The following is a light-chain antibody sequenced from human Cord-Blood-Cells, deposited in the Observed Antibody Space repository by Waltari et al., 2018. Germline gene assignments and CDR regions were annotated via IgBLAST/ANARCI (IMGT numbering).Light chain of an antibody. CDR1: SSDVGGYNY. CDR3: SSYTSSSTVV. Sequence: QSALTQPASVSGSPGQSITISCTGTSSDVGGYNYVSWYQQHPGKAPKLMIYDVRNPPSGVSNRFSGSKSGNPASPTISGLQAEDEADYYCSSYTSSSTVVFGGGTKLTVL. CDR2: DVR. J-gene: IGLJ2*01. V-gene: IGLV2-14*01.